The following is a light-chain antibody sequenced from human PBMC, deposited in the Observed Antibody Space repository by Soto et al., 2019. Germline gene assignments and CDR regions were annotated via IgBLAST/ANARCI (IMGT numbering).Light chain of an antibody. CDR1: QSVSSY. CDR3: QHYGSSPRT. J-gene: IGKJ1*01. V-gene: IGKV3-20*01. CDR2: GTS. Sequence: EIMLTQSPATLSVSPGERATLSCRASQSVSSYLAWYQQKPGQAPRLLIYGTSSRATGIPDRFSGSGSGTDFTLTISRLEPEDFALYYCQHYGSSPRTFGQGTKVDIK.